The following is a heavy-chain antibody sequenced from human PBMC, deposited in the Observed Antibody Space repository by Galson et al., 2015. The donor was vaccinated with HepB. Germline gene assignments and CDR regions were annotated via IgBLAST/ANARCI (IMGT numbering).Heavy chain of an antibody. CDR3: ANGWVREFDY. Sequence: SLRLSCAASGFTFSSYSMNWVRQAPGKGLEWVSAISGSGGSTYYADSVKGRFTISRDNSKNTLYLQMNSLRAEDTAIYYCANGWVREFDYWGQGTLVTVSS. CDR2: ISGSGGST. D-gene: IGHD3-10*01. J-gene: IGHJ4*02. V-gene: IGHV3-23*01. CDR1: GFTFSSYS.